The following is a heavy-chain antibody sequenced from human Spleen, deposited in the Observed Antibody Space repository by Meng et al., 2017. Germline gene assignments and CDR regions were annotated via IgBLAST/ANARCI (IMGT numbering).Heavy chain of an antibody. CDR2: IDISGDTT. V-gene: IGHV3-23*01. J-gene: IGHJ4*02. CDR3: AKEIGPNDY. D-gene: IGHD2-21*01. Sequence: GGSLRPSCAVSGFTFSTSAMSWVRQAPGKGLEWVSSIDISGDTTSYADSVKGRFTISRDNSKNTLYLQMNNLRAQDTAIYYCAKEIGPNDYWGQGTLVTVSS. CDR1: GFTFSTSA.